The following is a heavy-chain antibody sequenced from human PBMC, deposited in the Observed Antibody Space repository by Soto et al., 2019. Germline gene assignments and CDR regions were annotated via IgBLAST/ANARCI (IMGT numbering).Heavy chain of an antibody. CDR1: GFSFSAYS. CDR2: TSTSSTTK. CDR3: AGSYSSGNWYFDY. V-gene: IGHV3-48*02. Sequence: PGGSLRLSCAASGFSFSAYSMNWVRQAPGKGLEWIAYTSTSSTTKYYADSVRGRFSISRDNANDLLYLDMDKLRDEDTGIYYSAGSYSSGNWYFDYWGLGTPVPVS. J-gene: IGHJ4*02. D-gene: IGHD3-10*01.